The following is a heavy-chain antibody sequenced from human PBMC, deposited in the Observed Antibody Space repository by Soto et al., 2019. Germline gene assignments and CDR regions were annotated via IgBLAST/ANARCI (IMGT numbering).Heavy chain of an antibody. J-gene: IGHJ6*02. CDR2: IIPIFGTA. CDR1: GGTFSSYA. V-gene: IGHV1-69*13. D-gene: IGHD3-9*01. Sequence: SVKVSCKASGGTFSSYAISWVRQAPGQGLEWMGGIIPIFGTANYAQKFQGRVTITADESTSTAYMELSSLRSEDTAVYYCARRGIWARGLTDYDILTGYYMYYYYGMDVWGQGTTVTVSS. CDR3: ARRGIWARGLTDYDILTGYYMYYYYGMDV.